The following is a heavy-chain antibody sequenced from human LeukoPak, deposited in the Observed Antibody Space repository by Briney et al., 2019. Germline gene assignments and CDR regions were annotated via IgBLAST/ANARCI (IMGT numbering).Heavy chain of an antibody. J-gene: IGHJ3*02. CDR2: IKQDGSEK. Sequence: GGSLSLSCAASGFTFSSYWMSWVRQAPGKGLEWAANIKQDGSEKYYVDSVKGRFTISRDNAKNSLYLQMNSLRAEDTAVYYCASRGYSGYARAFDIWGQGTMVTVSS. V-gene: IGHV3-7*01. CDR3: ASRGYSGYARAFDI. D-gene: IGHD5-12*01. CDR1: GFTFSSYW.